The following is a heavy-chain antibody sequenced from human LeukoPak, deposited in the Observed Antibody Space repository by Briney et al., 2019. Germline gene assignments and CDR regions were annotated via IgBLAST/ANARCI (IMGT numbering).Heavy chain of an antibody. D-gene: IGHD3-22*01. V-gene: IGHV4-61*02. CDR3: ARERITMIVVVNGPFDY. CDR1: GGSISSGSYY. J-gene: IGHJ4*02. Sequence: SETLSLTCTVSGGSISSGSYYWSWIRQPAGKGLEWIGRIYTSGSTNYNPSLKRRVTISVDTSKNQFSLKLSSVTAADTAVYYCARERITMIVVVNGPFDYWGQGTLVTVSS. CDR2: IYTSGST.